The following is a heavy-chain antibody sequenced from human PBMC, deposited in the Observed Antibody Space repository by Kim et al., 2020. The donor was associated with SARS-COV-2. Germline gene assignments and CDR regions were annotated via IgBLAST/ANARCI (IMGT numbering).Heavy chain of an antibody. CDR1: GFTFTSSA. CDR2: IVVGSGNT. J-gene: IGHJ4*02. V-gene: IGHV1-58*01. CDR3: AADPTVVTVFDY. D-gene: IGHD4-17*01. Sequence: SVKVSCKASGFTFTSSAVQWVRQARGQRLEWIGWIVVGSGNTNYAQKFQERVTITRDMSTSTAYMELSSLRSEDTAVYYCAADPTVVTVFDYWGQGTLVTVSS.